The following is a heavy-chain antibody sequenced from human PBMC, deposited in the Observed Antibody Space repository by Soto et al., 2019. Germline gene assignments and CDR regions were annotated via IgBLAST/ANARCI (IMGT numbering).Heavy chain of an antibody. V-gene: IGHV3-23*01. CDR3: AKGVVVVVPAAISDY. CDR2: ISGSGGST. CDR1: GFTFSSYA. Sequence: GGSLRLSCAASGFTFSSYAMSWVRQAPGKGLEWVSAISGSGGSTYYADSVKGRFTISRDNSKNTLYLQMSSLRAEDTAVYYCAKGVVVVVPAAISDYWGQGTLVTVSS. D-gene: IGHD2-2*01. J-gene: IGHJ4*02.